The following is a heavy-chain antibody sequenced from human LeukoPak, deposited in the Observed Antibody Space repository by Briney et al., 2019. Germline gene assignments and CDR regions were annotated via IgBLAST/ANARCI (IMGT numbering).Heavy chain of an antibody. V-gene: IGHV3-53*01. D-gene: IGHD4-4*01. CDR3: ASAGRNYYAFDI. Sequence: PGGSLRLSCAASGFTLSSNYMSSVRQAPGKGLEWVSVIYSGGSTYYADSVKGRFTISRDNSKNTLYLQMNSLRAEDTAAYYCASAGRNYYAFDIWGQGTMVTVSS. CDR2: IYSGGST. CDR1: GFTLSSNY. J-gene: IGHJ3*02.